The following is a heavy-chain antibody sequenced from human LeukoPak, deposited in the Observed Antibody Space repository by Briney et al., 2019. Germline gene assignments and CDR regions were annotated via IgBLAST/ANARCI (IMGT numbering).Heavy chain of an antibody. D-gene: IGHD3-3*01. Sequence: ASVTVSCKASGYTFTSYGISWVRQAPGQGLEWMGWISAYNGNTNYAQKLQGRVTMTTDTSTSTAYMELRSLRSDDTAVYYCARVSDFGVLFDYWGQGTLVTVSS. J-gene: IGHJ4*02. CDR2: ISAYNGNT. CDR3: ARVSDFGVLFDY. CDR1: GYTFTSYG. V-gene: IGHV1-18*01.